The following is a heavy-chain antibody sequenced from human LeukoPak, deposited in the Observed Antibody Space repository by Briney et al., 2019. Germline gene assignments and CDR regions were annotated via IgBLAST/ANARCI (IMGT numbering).Heavy chain of an antibody. D-gene: IGHD7-27*01. CDR2: INPNSGGT. CDR3: ARDRNWDPSDFDY. V-gene: IGHV1-2*02. J-gene: IGHJ4*02. Sequence: ASVKVSCKASGYTFTGYYMHWVRQAPGQGLEWMGWINPNSGGTNYAQKFQGRVTMTRDTSISTAYMELSRLRSDDTAVYYCARDRNWDPSDFDYWGQGTLVTVSS. CDR1: GYTFTGYY.